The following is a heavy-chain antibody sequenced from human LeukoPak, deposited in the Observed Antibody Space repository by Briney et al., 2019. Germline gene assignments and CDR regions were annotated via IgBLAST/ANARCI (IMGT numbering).Heavy chain of an antibody. Sequence: PSETLSLTCTVSGGSISSYYWSWIRQPPGKGLEWIGFIYYTGSTHYNTFLKSRVTVSIDTSKNQFSLKLSAVTAADTAVHYCARYYIQPPHYFDYWGQGTLVTVSS. D-gene: IGHD3-10*01. CDR1: GGSISSYY. CDR2: IYYTGST. CDR3: ARYYIQPPHYFDY. V-gene: IGHV4-59*08. J-gene: IGHJ4*02.